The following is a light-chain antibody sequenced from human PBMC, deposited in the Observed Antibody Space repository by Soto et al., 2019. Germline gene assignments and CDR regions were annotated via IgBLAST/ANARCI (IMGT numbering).Light chain of an antibody. V-gene: IGKV3-20*01. J-gene: IGKJ3*01. Sequence: EIVLTQSPGTLSLSPGEGATLSCRASQSVSNNYLAWYQQKRGQAPRLLIYGATSRPNRVPDRVSGSGSGTDFTLTISRLEPEDFAVYHCQQYGSTPFTFGPGTTVDLK. CDR2: GAT. CDR3: QQYGSTPFT. CDR1: QSVSNNY.